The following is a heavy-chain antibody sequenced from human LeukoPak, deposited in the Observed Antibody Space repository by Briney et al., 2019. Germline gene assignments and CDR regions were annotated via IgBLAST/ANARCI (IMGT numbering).Heavy chain of an antibody. D-gene: IGHD6-25*01. V-gene: IGHV3-30*04. CDR1: GFTFRTSP. J-gene: IGHJ4*02. Sequence: GRSLRLSCAASGFTFRTSPMHWVRQAPGKGLEWVAVISYDGKIKVYADSVKGRFTISRDIAKNMLYLEMNSLRTEDTAVYYCARDPQRGAPDYFDSWGQGTLVTVSS. CDR2: ISYDGKIK. CDR3: ARDPQRGAPDYFDS.